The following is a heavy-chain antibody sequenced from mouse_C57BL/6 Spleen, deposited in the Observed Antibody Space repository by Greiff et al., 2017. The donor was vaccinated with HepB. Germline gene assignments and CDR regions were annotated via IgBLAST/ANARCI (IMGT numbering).Heavy chain of an antibody. CDR2: IDPSDSYT. Sequence: QVQLQQPGAELVMPGASVKLSCKASGYTFTSYWMHWVKQRPGQGLEWIGEIDPSDSYTNYNLKFKGKSTLTVDKSSSTAYMQLSSLTSEDSAVYYCARDGAYYSNYERFAYWGQGTLVTVSA. D-gene: IGHD2-5*01. J-gene: IGHJ3*01. CDR1: GYTFTSYW. CDR3: ARDGAYYSNYERFAY. V-gene: IGHV1-69*01.